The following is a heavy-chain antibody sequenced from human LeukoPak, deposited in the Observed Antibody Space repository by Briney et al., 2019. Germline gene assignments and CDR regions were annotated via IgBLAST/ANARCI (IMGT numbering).Heavy chain of an antibody. D-gene: IGHD6-19*01. Sequence: SETLSLTCTVSGGSISSGDYYWSWIRQPPGKGLEWIGSIYYSGSTYYNPSLKSRVTISVDTSKNQFSLKLSSVTAADTAVYYCARDPSSGWFPFDYWGQGTLVTVSS. V-gene: IGHV4-39*07. CDR3: ARDPSSGWFPFDY. J-gene: IGHJ4*02. CDR1: GGSISSGDYY. CDR2: IYYSGST.